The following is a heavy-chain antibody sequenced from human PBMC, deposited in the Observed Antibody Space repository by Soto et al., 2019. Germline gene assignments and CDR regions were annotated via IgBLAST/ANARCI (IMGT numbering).Heavy chain of an antibody. D-gene: IGHD3-10*01. CDR3: ARGFGSGARALHRSYGLDV. V-gene: IGHV1-69*01. Sequence: QVHLEQSGAEVKQPGSSVKVSCKASGGTLNRFASNWVRHAPVQCLEWMGGIIPLFKSVSYAPNFQYRVTITPNQSTTTVYMAMTGLRSEETAKEYCARGFGSGARALHRSYGLDVWGQGTSVTV. J-gene: IGHJ6*02. CDR2: IIPLFKSV. CDR1: GGTLNRFA.